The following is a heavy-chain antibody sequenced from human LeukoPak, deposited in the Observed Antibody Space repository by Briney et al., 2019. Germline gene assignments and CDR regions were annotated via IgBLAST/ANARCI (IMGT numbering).Heavy chain of an antibody. CDR3: TTDRYYDNSELQFQH. CDR2: IKRETDGGTI. J-gene: IGHJ1*01. D-gene: IGHD3-22*01. V-gene: IGHV3-15*01. CDR1: GFTLNNAW. Sequence: KTGGSLRLSCAASGFTLNNAWMSWVRQAPGKGLEWLGRIKRETDGGTIDYAAPVKGRFTISRDDSRNTLYLQIDSLKIEDTAVYYCTTDRYYDNSELQFQHWGQGTLVTVSS.